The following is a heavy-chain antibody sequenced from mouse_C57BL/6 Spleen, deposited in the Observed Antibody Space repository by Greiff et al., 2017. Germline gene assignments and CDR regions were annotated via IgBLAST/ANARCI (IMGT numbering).Heavy chain of an antibody. CDR3: ARGPYCGSIYDWFAY. V-gene: IGHV5-17*01. J-gene: IGHJ3*01. CDR2: ISSGSSTI. CDR1: GFTFSDYG. Sequence: EVKLVESGGGLVKPGGSLKLSCAASGFTFSDYGMHWVRQAPEKGLEWVAYISSGSSTIYYADTVKGRFTISRDTANNTLFLQLTSLRSEDTAMYYCARGPYCGSIYDWFAYWGQGTLVTVSA. D-gene: IGHD1-1*01.